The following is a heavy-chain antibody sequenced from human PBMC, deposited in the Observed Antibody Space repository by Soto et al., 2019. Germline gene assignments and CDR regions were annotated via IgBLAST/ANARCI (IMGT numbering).Heavy chain of an antibody. CDR3: ARADTRGYDFCSGYPAYGMDV. Sequence: ASVKVSCKASGYTFTSHGISWVRQAPGQGLEWMGWISAYNGNTNYAQKLQGRVTMTTDTSTSTAYMELRSLRSDDTAVYYCARADTRGYDFCSGYPAYGMDVWGQGTSVTVSS. D-gene: IGHD3-3*01. CDR2: ISAYNGNT. J-gene: IGHJ6*02. CDR1: GYTFTSHG. V-gene: IGHV1-18*01.